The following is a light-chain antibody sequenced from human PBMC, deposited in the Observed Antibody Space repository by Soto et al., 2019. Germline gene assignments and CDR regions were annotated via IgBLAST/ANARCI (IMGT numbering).Light chain of an antibody. CDR3: QVWDSSSDRVV. CDR2: YDS. V-gene: IGLV3-21*04. Sequence: SYELTQPPSVSVAPGKTARITCGGNNIGSKSVHWYQQKPGQAPVLVIYYDSDRPLGIPERFSGSNSGNTATLTISRVEAGDEADYYCQVWDSSSDRVVFGGGTKLTVL. CDR1: NIGSKS. J-gene: IGLJ2*01.